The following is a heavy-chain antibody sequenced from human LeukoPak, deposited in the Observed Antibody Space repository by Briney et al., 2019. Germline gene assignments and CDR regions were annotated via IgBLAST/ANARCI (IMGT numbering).Heavy chain of an antibody. Sequence: SETLSLTCTVSGGSINSYSWSWIRQPPGNGLEWIGNIYYSGSSKYNPSLRSRVTISVDTSKNQFSLKLNSVTTADTAVYYCARGDPNQATSFDYWGQGTLVTVSS. CDR2: IYYSGSS. J-gene: IGHJ4*02. CDR1: GGSINSYS. CDR3: ARGDPNQATSFDY. V-gene: IGHV4-59*01. D-gene: IGHD1-14*01.